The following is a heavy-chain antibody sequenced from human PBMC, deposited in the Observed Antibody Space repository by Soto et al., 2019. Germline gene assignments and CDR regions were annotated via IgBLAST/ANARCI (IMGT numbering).Heavy chain of an antibody. V-gene: IGHV1-69*13. Sequence: GASVKVSCKASGGTFSSYAISWVRQAPGQGLEWMGGIIPIFGTANYAQKFQGRVTITADESTSTAYMELSSLRSEDTAVYYCARGAGTTGKKAGMDVRGQGTTVTVSS. CDR2: IIPIFGTA. CDR3: ARGAGTTGKKAGMDV. CDR1: GGTFSSYA. D-gene: IGHD1-1*01. J-gene: IGHJ6*02.